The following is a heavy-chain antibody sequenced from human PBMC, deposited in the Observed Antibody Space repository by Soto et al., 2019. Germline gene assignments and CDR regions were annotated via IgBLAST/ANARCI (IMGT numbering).Heavy chain of an antibody. Sequence: SSETLSLTCTVSGGSISSSSYYWGWIRQPPGKGLEWIGSIYYSGSTYYNPSLKSRVTISVDTSKNQFSLKLSSVTAADTAVYYCARGYIVATYDYWGQGTLVTVSS. D-gene: IGHD5-12*01. CDR2: IYYSGST. CDR1: GGSISSSSYY. J-gene: IGHJ4*02. V-gene: IGHV4-39*01. CDR3: ARGYIVATYDY.